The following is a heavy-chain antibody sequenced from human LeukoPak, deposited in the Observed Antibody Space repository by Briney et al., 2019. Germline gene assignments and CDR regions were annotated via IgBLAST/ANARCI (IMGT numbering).Heavy chain of an antibody. CDR3: ATLRVGESDY. CDR2: ISSSSSYI. V-gene: IGHV3-21*01. Sequence: GGSLRLSCAASGFTSSSNSMNWVRQAPGKGLEWVSSISSSSSYIYYADSVKGRFTISRDNAKNSLYLQMNSLRAEDTAVYYCATLRVGESDYWGQGTLVTVSS. D-gene: IGHD3-10*01. J-gene: IGHJ4*02. CDR1: GFTSSSNS.